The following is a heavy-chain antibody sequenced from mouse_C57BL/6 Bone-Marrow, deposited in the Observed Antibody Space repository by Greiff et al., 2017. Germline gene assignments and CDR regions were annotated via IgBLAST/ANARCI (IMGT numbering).Heavy chain of an antibody. Sequence: EVKVIESGGDLVKPGGSLQLSCAASGFTFSSYGMSWVRQTPDKRLAWVATISSGGSYTYYPDSVKGRFTISRDNAKNTLYLQMSSRKSEDTAMYYCARMTTVVVPMDYWGQGTSVTVAS. CDR1: GFTFSSYG. CDR2: ISSGGSYT. D-gene: IGHD1-1*01. J-gene: IGHJ4*01. V-gene: IGHV5-6*01. CDR3: ARMTTVVVPMDY.